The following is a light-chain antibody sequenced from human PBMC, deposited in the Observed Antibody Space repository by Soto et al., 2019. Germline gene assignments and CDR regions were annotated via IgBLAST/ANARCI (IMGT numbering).Light chain of an antibody. J-gene: IGLJ2*01. CDR3: TSYTSSSTVV. CDR1: SSDVGVYNY. V-gene: IGLV2-14*01. Sequence: QSALTQPASVSGSPGQSITISCTGTSSDVGVYNYVSWYQQHPGKAPKLMIYEVSNRPSGVSNRFSGSKSGNTASLTISGLQAEDEAHYYCTSYTSSSTVVFGGGTQLTVL. CDR2: EVS.